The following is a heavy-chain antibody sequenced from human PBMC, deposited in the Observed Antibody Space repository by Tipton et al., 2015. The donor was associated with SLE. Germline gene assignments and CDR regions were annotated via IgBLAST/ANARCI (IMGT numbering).Heavy chain of an antibody. V-gene: IGHV3-30*04. D-gene: IGHD3-3*01. Sequence: SLRLSCAASGFTFSSFAMHWVRQAPGKGLEWVALISFDGGHKYYADSVKGRFTISRDNSQNTLYLQMNSLRAEDTAVYYCARVAARDFLSDTHRGYYYYGVEGWGQGTTFTVSS. CDR1: GFTFSSFA. J-gene: IGHJ6*02. CDR2: ISFDGGHK. CDR3: ARVAARDFLSDTHRGYYYYGVEG.